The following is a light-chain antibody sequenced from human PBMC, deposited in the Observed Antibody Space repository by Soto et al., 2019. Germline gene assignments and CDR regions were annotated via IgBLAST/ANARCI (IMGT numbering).Light chain of an antibody. V-gene: IGLV2-23*01. Sequence: QSALTQPASVSGSPGQSITISCTGTSNDVGSYNFVSWYQQHADKAPKLMIYEGSKRPSKVSDRFSGSKSGNTASLTISGLQAEDEADYYCCSYAGTTTYVFGTGTKVTVL. CDR1: SNDVGSYNF. CDR2: EGS. CDR3: CSYAGTTTYV. J-gene: IGLJ1*01.